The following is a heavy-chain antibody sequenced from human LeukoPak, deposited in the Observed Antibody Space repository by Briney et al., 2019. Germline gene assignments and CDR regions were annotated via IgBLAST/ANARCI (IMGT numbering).Heavy chain of an antibody. CDR1: GGSISSYY. D-gene: IGHD6-13*01. CDR2: IYYSGTT. Sequence: SETLSLTCTVSGGSISSYYWSWIRQPAGKGLEWIGYIYYSGTTNYNPSLKGRVTISVDTSKNQFSLKLSSVTAADTAVYYCARGVYIAAAKYGYWGQGTLVTVSS. V-gene: IGHV4-59*01. CDR3: ARGVYIAAAKYGY. J-gene: IGHJ4*02.